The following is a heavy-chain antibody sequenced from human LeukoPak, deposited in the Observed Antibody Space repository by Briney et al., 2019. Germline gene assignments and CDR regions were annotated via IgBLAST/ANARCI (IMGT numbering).Heavy chain of an antibody. J-gene: IGHJ6*03. V-gene: IGHV1-69*06. CDR2: IIPIFGTA. Sequence: ASVKVSCKASGGTFSSYAISWVRQAPGQGLEWMGGIIPIFGTANYAQKFQGRVTITADKSTSTAYMELSSLRSEDTAVYYCARNLQGRYYYYYYMDVWGKGTTVTVSS. D-gene: IGHD4-11*01. CDR1: GGTFSSYA. CDR3: ARNLQGRYYYYYYMDV.